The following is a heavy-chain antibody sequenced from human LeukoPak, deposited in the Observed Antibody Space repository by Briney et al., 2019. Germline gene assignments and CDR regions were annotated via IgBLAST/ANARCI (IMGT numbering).Heavy chain of an antibody. CDR1: GGSFSGYY. Sequence: SETLSLTCAVYGGSFSGYYWSWIRQPPGKGLEWIGEINNSGSTNYNPSLKSRVTISVDTSKNQFSLRLSSVTAADTAVYYCARRSNYSNYRWFDPWGQGTLVTVSS. V-gene: IGHV4-34*01. CDR3: ARRSNYSNYRWFDP. CDR2: INNSGST. D-gene: IGHD4-11*01. J-gene: IGHJ5*02.